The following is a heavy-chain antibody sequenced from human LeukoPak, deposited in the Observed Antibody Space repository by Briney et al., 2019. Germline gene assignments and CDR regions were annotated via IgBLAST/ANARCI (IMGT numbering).Heavy chain of an antibody. CDR1: GGSISSSSYY. Sequence: SETLSLTCTVSGGSISSSSYYWGWIRQPPGKGLEWIGSIYYSGSTYYNPSLKSRVTISVDTSKNQFSLKLSSVAAADTAVYYCARTGYSSGWSWGQGTLVTVSS. CDR2: IYYSGST. CDR3: ARTGYSSGWS. V-gene: IGHV4-39*01. D-gene: IGHD6-19*01. J-gene: IGHJ5*02.